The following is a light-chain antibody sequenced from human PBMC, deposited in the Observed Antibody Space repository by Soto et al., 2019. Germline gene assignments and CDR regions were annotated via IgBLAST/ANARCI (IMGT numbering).Light chain of an antibody. J-gene: IGLJ1*01. CDR3: QTWGTGIHYV. Sequence: QPVLTQSPSASASLGASVKLTCTLSSGHSSYALAWHQQQPEKGPRYLMKLNSDGSHSKGDGIPDRFSGSSSGAERYLTISSLQSEDEADYYCQTWGTGIHYVFGTGTKVTVL. CDR1: SGHSSYA. V-gene: IGLV4-69*01. CDR2: LNSDGSH.